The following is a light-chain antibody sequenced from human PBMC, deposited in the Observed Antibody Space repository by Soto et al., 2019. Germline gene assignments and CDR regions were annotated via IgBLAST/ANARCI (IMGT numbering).Light chain of an antibody. J-gene: IGKJ2*01. CDR3: QQYNSYWYT. V-gene: IGKV1-5*03. Sequence: DIQMTQSPSTLSGSVGDRVTITCRASQTISSWLAWYQQKPGKAPKLLIYKASTLESGVPSRFSGSGSGTEFTLTISSLQPDDFATYFCQQYNSYWYTFGQGTKVDIK. CDR2: KAS. CDR1: QTISSW.